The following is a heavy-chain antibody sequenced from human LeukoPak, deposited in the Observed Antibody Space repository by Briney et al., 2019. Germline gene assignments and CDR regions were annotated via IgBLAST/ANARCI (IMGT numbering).Heavy chain of an antibody. Sequence: SSETLSLTCTVSGGSISSYYWSWIRQPPGKGLEWIGYIYYSGSTNYNPSLRSRVTISVDTSKNQFSLKLSSVTAADTAVYYCASHRSPGDAFDIWGQGTMVTVSS. CDR2: IYYSGST. V-gene: IGHV4-59*08. CDR1: GGSISSYY. CDR3: ASHRSPGDAFDI. J-gene: IGHJ3*02.